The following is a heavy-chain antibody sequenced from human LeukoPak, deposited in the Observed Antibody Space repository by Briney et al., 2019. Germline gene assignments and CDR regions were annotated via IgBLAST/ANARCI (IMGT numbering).Heavy chain of an antibody. CDR1: GYTVTSYY. V-gene: IGHV1-46*01. CDR2: INPSGGST. D-gene: IGHD6-6*01. J-gene: IGHJ4*02. Sequence: ASVKVSCTASGYTVTSYYMHWVRQAPGQGLEWMGIINPSGGSTSYAQKFKGRVTMTRDTSTSTVHMELSSLRSEDTAVYYCARVGIAARYYFDYWGQGTLVIVSS. CDR3: ARVGIAARYYFDY.